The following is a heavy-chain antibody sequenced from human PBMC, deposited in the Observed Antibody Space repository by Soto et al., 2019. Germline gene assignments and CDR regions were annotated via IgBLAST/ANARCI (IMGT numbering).Heavy chain of an antibody. Sequence: QVQLVQSGAEVKKPGSSVKVSCKASGGTFSSYTISWVRQAPGQGLEWMGRIIPILGIANYAQKFQGRVTITADKSTSTAYMELSTLRSEDTAVYYCARGTTVTTGGGMDVWGQGTTVTVSS. D-gene: IGHD4-17*01. V-gene: IGHV1-69*02. J-gene: IGHJ6*02. CDR3: ARGTTVTTGGGMDV. CDR2: IIPILGIA. CDR1: GGTFSSYT.